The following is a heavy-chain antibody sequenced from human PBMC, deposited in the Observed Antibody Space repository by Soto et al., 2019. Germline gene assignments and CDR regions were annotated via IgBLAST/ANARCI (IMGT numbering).Heavy chain of an antibody. CDR1: GFNFKKFA. D-gene: IGHD6-19*01. CDR3: AKADGEQWLIPHLDN. J-gene: IGHJ1*01. V-gene: IGHV3-23*01. CDR2: ISCCGGST. Sequence: PGGSLRLSCEASGFNFKKFAMGWVRQAPGEGLEWVSGISCCGGSTFYADSVKGRFSLARDDSKNTLSLQLNGLRVEDTAHYYCAKADGEQWLIPHLDNWGQGTQVTV.